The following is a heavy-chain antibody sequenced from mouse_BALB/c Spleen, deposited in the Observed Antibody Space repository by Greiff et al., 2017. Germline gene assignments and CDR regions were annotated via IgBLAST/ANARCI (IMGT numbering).Heavy chain of an antibody. CDR3: ARDRGSGHWFAY. J-gene: IGHJ3*01. CDR1: GFTFTDYY. D-gene: IGHD1-1*02. V-gene: IGHV7-3*02. Sequence: EVKLMESGGGLVQPGGSLRLSCATSGFTFTDYYMSWVRQPPGKALEWLGFIRNKANGYTTEYSASVKGRFTISRDKSQSILYLQMNTLRAEDSATYYCARDRGSGHWFAYWGEGTLVTVAA. CDR2: IRNKANGYTT.